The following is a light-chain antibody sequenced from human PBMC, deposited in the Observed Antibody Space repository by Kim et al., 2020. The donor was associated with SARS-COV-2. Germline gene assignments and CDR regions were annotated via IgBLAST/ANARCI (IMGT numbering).Light chain of an antibody. CDR2: EVN. CDR3: SSYAGRQNLV. CDR1: SIDIGGYNF. V-gene: IGLV2-8*01. Sequence: GQSVPISCTGTSIDIGGYNFVAWYQQHPGKAPKVMIYEVNKRPSGVPDRFSGSKSGNTASLTVSGLQAEDEADYYCSSYAGRQNLVFGGGTQLTVL. J-gene: IGLJ2*01.